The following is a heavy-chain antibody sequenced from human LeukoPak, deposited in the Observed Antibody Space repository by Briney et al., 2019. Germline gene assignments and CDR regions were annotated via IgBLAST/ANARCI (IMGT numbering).Heavy chain of an antibody. J-gene: IGHJ6*03. CDR1: GYSISSGYY. D-gene: IGHD4-23*01. CDR3: ARPVDYYYYYMDV. CDR2: INHSGST. Sequence: SETLSLTCAVSGYSISSGYYWGWIRQPPGKGLEWIGSINHSGSTYYNPSLKSRVTISVDTSKNQFSLKLSSVTAADTAVYYCARPVDYYYYYMDVWGKGTTVTVSS. V-gene: IGHV4-38-2*01.